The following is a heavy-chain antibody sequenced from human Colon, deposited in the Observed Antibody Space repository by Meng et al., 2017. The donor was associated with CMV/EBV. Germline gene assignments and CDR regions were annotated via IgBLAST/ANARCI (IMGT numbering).Heavy chain of an antibody. D-gene: IGHD2-2*01. CDR3: AKDSARVVSAAIRGYFDY. V-gene: IGHV3-23*01. J-gene: IGHJ4*02. CDR2: ISGSGGST. CDR1: GFTFSSYA. Sequence: GESLKISCAASGFTFSSYAMSWVRQAPGKGLEWVSAISGSGGSTHYADSVKGRFTISRDNSKNTLYLQMNSLRAEDTAVYYCAKDSARVVSAAIRGYFDYWGQGTLVTVSS.